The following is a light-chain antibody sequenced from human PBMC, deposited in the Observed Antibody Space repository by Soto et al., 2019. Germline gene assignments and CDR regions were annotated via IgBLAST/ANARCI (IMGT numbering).Light chain of an antibody. J-gene: IGLJ3*02. Sequence: QSVLTQPPSASGTPGQRVTISCSGSSSNIGRNTVNWYQHLPGTAPKLLIYSNNQRPSGVPDRFSGSKSGTSASLAISGLQSEDEAEYYCCLSPGSLTWLFGGGTKVTVL. V-gene: IGLV1-44*01. CDR3: CLSPGSLTWL. CDR2: SNN. CDR1: SSNIGRNT.